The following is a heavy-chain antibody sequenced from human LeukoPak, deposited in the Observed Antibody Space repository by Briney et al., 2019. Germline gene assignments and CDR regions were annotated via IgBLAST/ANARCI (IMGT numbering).Heavy chain of an antibody. D-gene: IGHD3-3*01. V-gene: IGHV3-23*01. Sequence: GGSLRLSCAASGFTFSSYAMSWVRQAPGKGLEWVSAISGSGGSTYYADSVRGRFTISRDNSKNTLYLQMNSLRAEDTAVYYCAKGDYDFWSGYNYWGQGTLVTVSS. CDR2: ISGSGGST. CDR3: AKGDYDFWSGYNY. J-gene: IGHJ4*02. CDR1: GFTFSSYA.